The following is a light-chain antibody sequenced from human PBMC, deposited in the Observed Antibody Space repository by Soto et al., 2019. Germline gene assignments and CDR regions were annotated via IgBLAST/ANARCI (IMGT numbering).Light chain of an antibody. J-gene: IGLJ1*01. Sequence: QSVLTQPPSMSGAPGQRVTISCTGSSSNIGAGYDVHWYQQLPGTAPNLLIHDNSNRPSGVPDRFSGSKSGTSASLAITGLQAEDEPDYYCQSYDSSLSAYVFGTGTKLTVL. CDR2: DNS. CDR1: SSNIGAGYD. CDR3: QSYDSSLSAYV. V-gene: IGLV1-40*01.